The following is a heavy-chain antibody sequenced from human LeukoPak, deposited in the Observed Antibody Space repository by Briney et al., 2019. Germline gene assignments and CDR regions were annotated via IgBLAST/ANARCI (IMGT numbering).Heavy chain of an antibody. CDR2: IKEDGSRE. J-gene: IGHJ1*01. CDR1: GLAFTNYW. Sequence: PGGSLRLSCAASGLAFTNYWIHWVLQAPGKGLEWVANIKEDGSREYYVDSVKGRFTISRDNAKNSLYLQMDSLTAEDTAVYYCARDSPGYGAYVSWGQGTLVSVSS. D-gene: IGHD5-12*01. V-gene: IGHV3-7*01. CDR3: ARDSPGYGAYVS.